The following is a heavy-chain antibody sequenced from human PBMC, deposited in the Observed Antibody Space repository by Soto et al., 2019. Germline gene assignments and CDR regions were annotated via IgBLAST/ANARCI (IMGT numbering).Heavy chain of an antibody. CDR3: AKDRTNYVNY. J-gene: IGHJ4*02. CDR2: ISYDGSNK. D-gene: IGHD4-17*01. Sequence: PGGSLRLSCAASGFTFSSYGMHWVRQAPGKGLEWVAVISYDGSNKYYADSVKGRFTISRDNSKNTLYLQMNSLRAEDTAVYYCAKDRTNYVNYWGQGTLVTVSS. CDR1: GFTFSSYG. V-gene: IGHV3-30*18.